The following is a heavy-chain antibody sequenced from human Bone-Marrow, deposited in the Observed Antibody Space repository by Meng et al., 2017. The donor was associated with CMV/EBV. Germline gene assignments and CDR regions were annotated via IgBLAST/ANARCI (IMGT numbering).Heavy chain of an antibody. V-gene: IGHV4-34*01. D-gene: IGHD1-26*01. J-gene: IGHJ4*02. Sequence: SQTLSLTCAVYGGSFGGYYWSWIRQPPGKGLEWIGEINHSGSTNYNPSLKSRVTISVDTSKNQFSLKLSSVTAADTAVYYCARGRRRIVGATDWGQGTLVTVSS. CDR1: GGSFGGYY. CDR2: INHSGST. CDR3: ARGRRRIVGATD.